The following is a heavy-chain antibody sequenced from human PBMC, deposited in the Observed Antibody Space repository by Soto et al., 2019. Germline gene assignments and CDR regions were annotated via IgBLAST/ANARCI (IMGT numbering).Heavy chain of an antibody. D-gene: IGHD2-2*01. V-gene: IGHV3-7*01. Sequence: GGSLRLSCAASGFTFSSYWMSWVRQAPGKGLEWVASIKQDGSEKYYVDSVKGRFTISRDNAKNSLYLQMNSLRAEDTAVYYCARLSGCSSTSCYRPYYFDYWGQGTLVTVSS. J-gene: IGHJ4*02. CDR2: IKQDGSEK. CDR1: GFTFSSYW. CDR3: ARLSGCSSTSCYRPYYFDY.